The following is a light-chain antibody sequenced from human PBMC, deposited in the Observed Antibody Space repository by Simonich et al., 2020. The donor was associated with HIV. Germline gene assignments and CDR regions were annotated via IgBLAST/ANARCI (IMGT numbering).Light chain of an antibody. J-gene: IGKJ2*01. CDR1: QSVSSN. CDR2: GAS. V-gene: IGKV3-15*01. CDR3: QQYNNWPYT. Sequence: EIVMTQSPANLSVSPGERATLSCRARQSVSSNLAWYQQKPGQAPRLLIYGASTRATDIPARFSGSGSGTEFTLTISSLQSEDFAVYYCQQYNNWPYTFGQGTKLEIK.